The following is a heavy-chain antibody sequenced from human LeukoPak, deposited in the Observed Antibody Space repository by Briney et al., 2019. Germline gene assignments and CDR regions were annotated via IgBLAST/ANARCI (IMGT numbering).Heavy chain of an antibody. CDR3: ASFLDYYGSGSYHFDY. CDR2: MNPNSGNT. CDR1: GYTFTSYD. D-gene: IGHD3-10*01. J-gene: IGHJ4*02. Sequence: ASVKVSCKAPGYTFTSYDINWVRQATGQGLEWMGWMNPNSGNTGYAQKFQGRVTMTRNTSISTAYMELSSLRSEDTAVYYCASFLDYYGSGSYHFDYWGQGTLVTVSS. V-gene: IGHV1-8*01.